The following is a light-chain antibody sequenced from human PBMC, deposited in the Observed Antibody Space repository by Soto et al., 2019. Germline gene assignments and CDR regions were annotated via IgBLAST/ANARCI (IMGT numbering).Light chain of an antibody. CDR2: GAS. Sequence: EIVLTQSPDTLSLSPGERATLSCRASKSFSRSYLAWYQQKPGQAPRLLIYGASSRTTGIPDRFSGSGSGTDFTLTISRLEPEDFGVYYCQQRSNWITFGQGTRLEIK. CDR1: KSFSRSY. J-gene: IGKJ5*01. CDR3: QQRSNWIT. V-gene: IGKV3D-20*02.